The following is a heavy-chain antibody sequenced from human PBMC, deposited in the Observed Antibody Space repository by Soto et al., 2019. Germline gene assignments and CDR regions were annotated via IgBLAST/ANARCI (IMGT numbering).Heavy chain of an antibody. CDR3: ARAAVVVTAIYAFDI. CDR2: IYYSGST. Sequence: SETLSLTCTVSGGSISSYYWSWIRQPPGKGLEWIGYIYYSGSTNYNPSLKSRVTISVDTSKNQFSLKLSSVTAADTAVYYCARAAVVVTAIYAFDIWGQGTMVTVSS. J-gene: IGHJ3*02. V-gene: IGHV4-59*01. CDR1: GGSISSYY. D-gene: IGHD2-21*02.